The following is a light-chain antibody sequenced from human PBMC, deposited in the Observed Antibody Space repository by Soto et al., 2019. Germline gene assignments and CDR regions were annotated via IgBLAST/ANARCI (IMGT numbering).Light chain of an antibody. J-gene: IGKJ1*01. CDR3: QQHNNWPPWT. V-gene: IGKV3-15*01. CDR2: GAT. Sequence: VMAQAPGSLSVSPGEGATLSCRASLSVATNLAWYQQKPGQAPRLLIYGATTRATGIPARFSGSGSGTEFTLTISSLQSEDSAVYYCQQHNNWPPWTFGQGTKVDIK. CDR1: LSVATN.